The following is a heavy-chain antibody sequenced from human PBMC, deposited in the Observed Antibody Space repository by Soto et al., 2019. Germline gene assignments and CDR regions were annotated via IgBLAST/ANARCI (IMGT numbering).Heavy chain of an antibody. Sequence: SETLSLTCTVSGGSISSYYWSWIRQPAGKGLEWIGRIYTSGSTNYNPSLKSRVTVSVDTSKNQFSLKLSSVTAADTAVYYCARDNTIFGVDPYYGMDVWGQGTTVTVSS. J-gene: IGHJ6*02. CDR3: ARDNTIFGVDPYYGMDV. D-gene: IGHD3-3*01. CDR1: GGSISSYY. CDR2: IYTSGST. V-gene: IGHV4-4*07.